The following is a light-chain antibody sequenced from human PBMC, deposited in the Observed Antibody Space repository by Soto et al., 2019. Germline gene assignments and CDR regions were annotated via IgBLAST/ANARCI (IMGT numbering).Light chain of an antibody. Sequence: EVVLTQSPATLSLSPGERATLSCRASESIGNYLAWYQQKLGQAPKLLIYDASHRAIGIPGRFSGDGSGTDFILTISSLEAEDFAVYYCQWRSDWPPRLTFGGGTKVEIK. CDR3: QWRSDWPPRLT. CDR2: DAS. CDR1: ESIGNY. J-gene: IGKJ4*01. V-gene: IGKV3-11*01.